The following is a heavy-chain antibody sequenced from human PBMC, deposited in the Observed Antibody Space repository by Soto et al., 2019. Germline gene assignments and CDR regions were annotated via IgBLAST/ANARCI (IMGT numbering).Heavy chain of an antibody. D-gene: IGHD3-10*01. CDR1: GGSISSSSSY. CDR2: INYSGST. CDR3: ARSYYYGSGTYGGMDV. Sequence: PSETLSLTFTVPGGSISSSSSYWGWIRQPPGKGPEWIGSINYSGSTYYNPSLKSRVTLSVDASKNQFSLKLTSVTAADTAVYYCARSYYYGSGTYGGMDVWGQGTTVTVSS. J-gene: IGHJ6*02. V-gene: IGHV4-39*01.